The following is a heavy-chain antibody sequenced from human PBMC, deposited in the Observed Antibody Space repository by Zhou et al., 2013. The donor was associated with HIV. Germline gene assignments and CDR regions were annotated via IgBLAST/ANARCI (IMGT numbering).Heavy chain of an antibody. CDR2: IIPIFGTA. J-gene: IGHJ6*03. V-gene: IGHV1-69*05. Sequence: QVQLVQSGAEVKKPGSSVKVSCKASGGTFSSYAISWVRQAPGQGLEWMGGIIPIFGTANYAQKFQGRVTITTDESTSTAYMELSSLRSEDTAVYYCARDLLEGAGGAAGGYYYYMDVWGKGTTVTVSS. CDR3: ARDLLEGAGGAAGGYYYYMDV. CDR1: GGTFSSYA. D-gene: IGHD1-1*01.